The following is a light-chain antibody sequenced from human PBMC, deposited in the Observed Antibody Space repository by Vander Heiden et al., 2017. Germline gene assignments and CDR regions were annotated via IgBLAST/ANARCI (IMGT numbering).Light chain of an antibody. J-gene: IGKJ1*01. CDR2: GAS. CDR1: QSVSSGY. V-gene: IGKV3-20*01. Sequence: IVLTQSPGTLSLSPGERATLSCRASQSVSSGYLAWYQQKPGQAPRLLIYGASHRATGIPDRFSGSGSGTDFTLTINRLEPEDFAVYYCQQYGSSPRAFGQGTKVEIK. CDR3: QQYGSSPRA.